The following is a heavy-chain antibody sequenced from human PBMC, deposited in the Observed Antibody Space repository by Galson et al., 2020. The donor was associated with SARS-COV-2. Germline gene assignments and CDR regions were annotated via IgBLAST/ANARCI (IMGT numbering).Heavy chain of an antibody. CDR3: AREVRVTPDAFDS. CDR2: ISRSGGTM. V-gene: IGHV3-48*03. D-gene: IGHD2-21*02. J-gene: IGHJ3*02. CDR1: GFTVSSYE. Sequence: GGSLRLSCAASGFTVSSYEINWVRQAPGKGLEWVSYISRSGGTMYYADSVKGRFTISRDNAKNSLYLQMNSLRAEDTAVYYCAREVRVTPDAFDSWGQGTMVTVSS.